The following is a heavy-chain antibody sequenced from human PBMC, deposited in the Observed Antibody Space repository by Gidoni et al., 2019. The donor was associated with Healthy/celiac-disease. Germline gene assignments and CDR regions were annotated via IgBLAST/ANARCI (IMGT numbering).Heavy chain of an antibody. CDR2: INHSGST. Sequence: QAPLQQRGAGLLKPSEPLSLTCAVYGGSFSGYYWSWIRQPPRKGLEWFGEINHSGSTNYNPSLKSRVTISVDTSKNQFSLKLSSVTAADTAVYYCARASSATDIWGQGTMVTVSS. D-gene: IGHD1-26*01. CDR3: ARASSATDI. CDR1: GGSFSGYY. J-gene: IGHJ3*02. V-gene: IGHV4-34*01.